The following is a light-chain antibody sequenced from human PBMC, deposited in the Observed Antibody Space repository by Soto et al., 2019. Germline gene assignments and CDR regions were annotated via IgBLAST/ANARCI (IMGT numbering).Light chain of an antibody. V-gene: IGLV2-14*01. CDR3: SSYTSSTPLYV. CDR2: DVS. Sequence: QSALTQPASVSGSPGQSITISCTGTSSDVGGYNYVSWYQQHPGKAPKLMIYDVSNRPSGVSNRFSGSKSGNTASLTISGLQAEFEADYYCSSYTSSTPLYVFGTGTKV. J-gene: IGLJ1*01. CDR1: SSDVGGYNY.